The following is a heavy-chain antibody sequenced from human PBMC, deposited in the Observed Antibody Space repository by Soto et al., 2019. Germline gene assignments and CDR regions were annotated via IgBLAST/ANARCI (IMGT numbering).Heavy chain of an antibody. V-gene: IGHV4-34*01. CDR1: GGSFSGYY. CDR3: APSLWFGDVK. CDR2: INHSGST. D-gene: IGHD3-10*01. Sequence: QVQLQQWGAGLLKPSETLSLTCAVYGGSFSGYYWSWIRQPPGKGLEWIGEINHSGSTNYNPSLTRLVTISVDTSKNQFSLTLSSVTAADTAVYYCAPSLWFGDVKWGQGTLVTVSS. J-gene: IGHJ4*02.